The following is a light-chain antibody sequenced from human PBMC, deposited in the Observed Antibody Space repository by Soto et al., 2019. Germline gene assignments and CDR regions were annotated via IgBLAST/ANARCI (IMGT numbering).Light chain of an antibody. J-gene: IGKJ1*01. CDR3: QQYGANSPWT. Sequence: DLQMTQSPSTLSASVGDRVTINCRASQNINNWLAWYQQKPGKAPKVLIYKASTLESGVPSRFSGSGFGTEFTLTISSLQTEDFATYYCQQYGANSPWTFGQGTKVEIK. CDR1: QNINNW. CDR2: KAS. V-gene: IGKV1-5*03.